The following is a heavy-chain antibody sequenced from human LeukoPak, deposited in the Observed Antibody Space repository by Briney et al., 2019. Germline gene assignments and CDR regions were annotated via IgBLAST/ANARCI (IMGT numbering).Heavy chain of an antibody. J-gene: IGHJ4*02. CDR3: ARNGDLDY. CDR1: GFTFSSYG. V-gene: IGHV3-33*01. CDR2: IWYDGSIK. D-gene: IGHD4-17*01. Sequence: GRSLRLSCAASGFTFSSYGMHWVRQAPGKGLEWVAVIWYDGSIKYYADSVKGRFTIPRDNSKNTLYLQMNSLRAEDTAVYYCARNGDLDYWGQGTLVTVSS.